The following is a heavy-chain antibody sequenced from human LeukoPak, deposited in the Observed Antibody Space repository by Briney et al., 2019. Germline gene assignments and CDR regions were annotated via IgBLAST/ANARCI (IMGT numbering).Heavy chain of an antibody. J-gene: IGHJ6*02. V-gene: IGHV1-2*02. CDR2: INPNSGGT. CDR1: GYTFTGYY. CDR3: ARVVRASRYYYYGMDV. D-gene: IGHD3-10*01. Sequence: ASVKVSCKASGYTFTGYYMHWVRQAPGQGLEWMGWINPNSGGTNYAQKFQGRVTITADKSTSTAYMELSSLRSEDTAVYYCARVVRASRYYYYGMDVWGQGTTVTVSS.